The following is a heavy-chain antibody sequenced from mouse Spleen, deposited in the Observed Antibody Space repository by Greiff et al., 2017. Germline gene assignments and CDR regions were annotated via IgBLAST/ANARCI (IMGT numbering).Heavy chain of an antibody. CDR2: ILPGSGST. J-gene: IGHJ2*01. V-gene: IGHV1-9*01. Sequence: VQLQQSGAELMKPGASVKLSCKATGYTFTGYWIAWVKQRPGHGLEWIGDILPGSGSTNYNEKFKSKATLTADTSSNTAYMQLSSLTTEDSAIYNCESVDRTPDMDYWDQGTTLTVSS. D-gene: IGHD2-14*01. CDR1: GYTFTGYW. CDR3: ESVDRTPDMDY.